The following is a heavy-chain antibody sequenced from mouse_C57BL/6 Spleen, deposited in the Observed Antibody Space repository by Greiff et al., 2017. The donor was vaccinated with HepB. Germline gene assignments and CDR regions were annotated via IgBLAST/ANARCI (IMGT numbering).Heavy chain of an antibody. J-gene: IGHJ4*01. V-gene: IGHV3-6*01. CDR2: ISYDGSN. D-gene: IGHD2-5*01. CDR1: GYSITSGYY. Sequence: EVKLQESGPGLVKPSQSLSLTCSVTGYSITSGYYWNWIRQFPGNKLEWMGYISYDGSNNYNPSLKNRISITRDTSKNQFFLKLNSVTTEDTATYYCARAGDYSNYLYAMDYWGQGTSVTVSS. CDR3: ARAGDYSNYLYAMDY.